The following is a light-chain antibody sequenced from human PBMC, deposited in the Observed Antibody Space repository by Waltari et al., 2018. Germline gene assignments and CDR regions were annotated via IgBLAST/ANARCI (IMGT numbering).Light chain of an antibody. CDR3: QQSFSSPWT. CDR1: QNIRTY. J-gene: IGKJ1*01. V-gene: IGKV1-39*01. Sequence: IQMTQSPSSLSASVGDTVTVTCRASQNIRTYLNGYQQKTAKAPKLLIYGASTLQRGVPSRFRGSASGTEFTLTVTNLQPDDFATYVWQQSFSSPWTFGQGTTVNI. CDR2: GAS.